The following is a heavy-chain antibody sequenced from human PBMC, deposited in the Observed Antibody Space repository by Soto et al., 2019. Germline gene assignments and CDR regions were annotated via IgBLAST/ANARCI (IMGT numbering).Heavy chain of an antibody. Sequence: GGSLRLSCAVSGFTINKAWMSWVRQAPGKGLEWVGRIRSKTDGGTTDYATPVTGRFTISRDDSTNTLYLQMNSLKTEDTAVYFCTTLRKYLAGFDPWGQGTLVTVSS. V-gene: IGHV3-15*01. J-gene: IGHJ5*02. CDR3: TTLRKYLAGFDP. CDR2: IRSKTDGGTT. CDR1: GFTINKAW. D-gene: IGHD6-6*01.